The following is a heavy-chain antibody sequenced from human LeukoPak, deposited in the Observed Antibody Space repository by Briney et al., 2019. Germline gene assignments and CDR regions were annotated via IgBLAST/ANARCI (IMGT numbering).Heavy chain of an antibody. CDR2: IYYSGST. CDR1: GGSISSGDYY. D-gene: IGHD6-6*01. J-gene: IGHJ5*01. V-gene: IGHV4-30-4*01. Sequence: SETLSLTCTVSGGSISSGDYYWSWIRQPPGKGLEWIGYIYYSGSTYYNPSLKSRVTISIDTSNNQFSLRLSSVTAADTAVYYCARTLITTRHHDSWGQGTLVTVSS. CDR3: ARTLITTRHHDS.